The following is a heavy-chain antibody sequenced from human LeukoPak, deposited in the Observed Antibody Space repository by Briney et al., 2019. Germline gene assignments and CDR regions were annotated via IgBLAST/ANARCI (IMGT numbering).Heavy chain of an antibody. D-gene: IGHD1-26*01. CDR3: ARDLSGSYFDY. Sequence: GSLRLSCAASGFTFSSYSMNWVRQAPGKGLEWVSYISSSSSTIYYADSVKGRFTISRDNAKNSLYLQMNSLRAEDTAVYYCARDLSGSYFDYWGQGTLVTVSS. CDR2: ISSSSSTI. V-gene: IGHV3-48*01. CDR1: GFTFSSYS. J-gene: IGHJ4*02.